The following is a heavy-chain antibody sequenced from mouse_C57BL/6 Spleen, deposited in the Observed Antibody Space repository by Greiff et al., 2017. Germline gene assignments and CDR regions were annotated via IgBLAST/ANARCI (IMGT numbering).Heavy chain of an antibody. CDR1: GYTFNGYW. V-gene: IGHV1-9*01. D-gene: IGHD1-1*01. J-gene: IGHJ2*01. CDR3: ARTGTTVGNYFDY. Sequence: VQLQQSGAELMKPGASVKLSCKATGYTFNGYWIEWVKQRPGHGLEWIGEILPGSGSTNYNEKFKGKATFTADTSTNTTYLQISILTTEDSAIYICARTGTTVGNYFDYWGQGTTLTVSS. CDR2: ILPGSGST.